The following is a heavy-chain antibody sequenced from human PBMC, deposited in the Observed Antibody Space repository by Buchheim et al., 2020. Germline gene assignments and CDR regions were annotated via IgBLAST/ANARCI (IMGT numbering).Heavy chain of an antibody. CDR2: IKQDGSEK. CDR1: GFTFSSYW. Sequence: EVQLVESGGGLVQPGGSLRLSCAASGFTFSSYWMSWVRQAPGQGLEWVANIKQDGSEKYYVDSVKGRFTISRDNAKNSLYLQMNSLRAEDTAVYYCARDLTALYYYYGMDVWGQGTT. V-gene: IGHV3-7*01. J-gene: IGHJ6*02. CDR3: ARDLTALYYYYGMDV.